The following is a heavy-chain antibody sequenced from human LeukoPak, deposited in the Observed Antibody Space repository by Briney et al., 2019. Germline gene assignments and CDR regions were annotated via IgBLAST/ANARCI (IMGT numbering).Heavy chain of an antibody. J-gene: IGHJ4*02. CDR2: ISYDGSNK. D-gene: IGHD1-20*01. CDR3: AKVGYNWGDFDY. V-gene: IGHV3-30*18. CDR1: GFTFSSYG. Sequence: GGSLRLSCAASGFTFSSYGMHWVRQAPGKGLEWVAVISYDGSNKYYADSVKGRFTISRDNSKNTLYLRMNSLRAEDTAVYYCAKVGYNWGDFDYWGQGTLVTVSS.